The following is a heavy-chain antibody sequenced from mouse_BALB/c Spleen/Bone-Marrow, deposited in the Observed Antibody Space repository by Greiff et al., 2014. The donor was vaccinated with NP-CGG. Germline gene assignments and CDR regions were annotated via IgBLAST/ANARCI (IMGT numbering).Heavy chain of an antibody. CDR3: ARSTMITTGYYYAMDY. D-gene: IGHD2-4*01. J-gene: IGHJ4*01. CDR2: ISSGSSTI. V-gene: IGHV5-17*02. Sequence: DVHLVESGGGLVQPGGSRKVSCAASGFTFSSFGMHWVRQAPEKGLEWVAYISSGSSTIYYADTVKGRFTISRDNPKNTLFLQMTSLRSEDTAIYYCARSTMITTGYYYAMDYWGQGTSVTVSS. CDR1: GFTFSSFG.